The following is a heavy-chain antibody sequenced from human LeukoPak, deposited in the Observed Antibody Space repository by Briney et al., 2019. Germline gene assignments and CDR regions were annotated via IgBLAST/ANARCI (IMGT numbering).Heavy chain of an antibody. J-gene: IGHJ4*02. CDR1: GGSFRGYY. D-gene: IGHD6-19*01. CDR3: ARERAGL. CDR2: INHSGST. Sequence: SETLSLTCAVYGGSFRGYYWGWIRQPPGKGLEWIGEINHSGSTNYNPSLKSRVTISVDTSKNQFSLKLSSVTAADTAAYYCARERAGLWGQGTLVTVSS. V-gene: IGHV4-34*01.